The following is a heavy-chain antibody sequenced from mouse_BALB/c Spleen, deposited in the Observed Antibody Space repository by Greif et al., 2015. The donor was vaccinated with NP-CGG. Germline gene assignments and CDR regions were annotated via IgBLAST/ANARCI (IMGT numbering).Heavy chain of an antibody. V-gene: IGHV5-12-2*01. CDR3: ARYDYDAMDY. J-gene: IGHJ4*01. CDR1: GFTFSSYT. Sequence: LQQSGGGLVQPGGFLKLSCAASGFTFSSYTMSWVRQTPEKRLEWVAYISNGGGSTYYPDTVKGRFTISRDNAKNTLYLQMSSLKSEDTAMYYCARYDYDAMDYWGQGTSVTVSS. CDR2: ISNGGGST.